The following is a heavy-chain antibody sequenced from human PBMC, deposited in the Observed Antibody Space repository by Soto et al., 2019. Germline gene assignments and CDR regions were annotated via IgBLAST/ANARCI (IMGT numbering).Heavy chain of an antibody. J-gene: IGHJ6*02. CDR1: GDSVSSNSAA. CDR2: TYYRSSWSN. CDR3: AGVSWFRGMDV. Sequence: SQTLSLTCAITGDSVSSNSAAWNGMRQSPSRGLEWLGRTYYRSSWSNDYALSVKSRITINPDTSKNQFSLQLYSVTPEDTAVYYCAGVSWFRGMDVWGQGTPVTVSS. D-gene: IGHD3-10*01. V-gene: IGHV6-1*01.